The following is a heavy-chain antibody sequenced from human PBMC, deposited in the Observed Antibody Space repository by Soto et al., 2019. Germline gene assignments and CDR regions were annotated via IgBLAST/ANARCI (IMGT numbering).Heavy chain of an antibody. J-gene: IGHJ5*02. CDR3: ARVTIFGAVTPNWFDP. V-gene: IGHV4-39*01. D-gene: IGHD3-3*01. CDR1: GGSISSSSYY. Sequence: PSETLSLTWTVSGGSISSSSYYWGWIRQPPGKGLEWIGSIYYSGSTYYNPSLKSRVTISVDTSKNQFSLKLSSVTAADTAVYYCARVTIFGAVTPNWFDPWGQGTLVTVSS. CDR2: IYYSGST.